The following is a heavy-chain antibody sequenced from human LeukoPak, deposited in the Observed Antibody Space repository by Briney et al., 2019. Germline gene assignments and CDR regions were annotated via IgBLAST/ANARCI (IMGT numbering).Heavy chain of an antibody. CDR2: IYYSGST. V-gene: IGHV4-61*01. Sequence: SETLSLTCTVSGGSVSSGSYYWSWIRQPPGKGLEWIGCIYYSGSTNYNPSLKSRLTISVDTSKNQFSLKLSSVTAADTAVYFCAKTGSLMGRFFDYWGQGTLVTVSS. CDR3: AKTGSLMGRFFDY. J-gene: IGHJ4*02. CDR1: GGSVSSGSYY. D-gene: IGHD3-10*01.